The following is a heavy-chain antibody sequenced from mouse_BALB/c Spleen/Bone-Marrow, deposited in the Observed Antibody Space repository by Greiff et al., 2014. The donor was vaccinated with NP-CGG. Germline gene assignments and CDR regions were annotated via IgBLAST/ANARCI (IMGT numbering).Heavy chain of an antibody. CDR1: GSTFSDYY. CDR2: ISDGGSYT. V-gene: IGHV5-4*02. Sequence: EVQLVESGGGLVKPGGSLKLSCAASGSTFSDYYMYWVRQTPEKRLEWVATISDGGSYTYYPDSVKGRITISRDNAKNNLYLQMSSLKSEDTAMYYCARVSYDYFDYWGQGTTLTVSS. CDR3: ARVSYDYFDY. J-gene: IGHJ2*01. D-gene: IGHD2-4*01.